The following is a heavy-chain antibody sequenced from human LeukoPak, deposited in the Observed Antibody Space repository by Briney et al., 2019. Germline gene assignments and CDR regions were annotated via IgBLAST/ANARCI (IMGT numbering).Heavy chain of an antibody. Sequence: SETLSLTCAVYGGSFSGYYWSWIRQPPGKGLEWIGEINHSGSTNYNPSLKSRVTISVDTSKNQFSLKLNSVTAADTAVYYCARGSVRVHYYDSSGYYSIATYYFDYWGQGTLVTVSS. D-gene: IGHD3-22*01. V-gene: IGHV4-34*01. CDR3: ARGSVRVHYYDSSGYYSIATYYFDY. CDR1: GGSFSGYY. CDR2: INHSGST. J-gene: IGHJ4*02.